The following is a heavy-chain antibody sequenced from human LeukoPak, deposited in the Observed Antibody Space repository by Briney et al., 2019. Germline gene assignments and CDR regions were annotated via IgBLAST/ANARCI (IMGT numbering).Heavy chain of an antibody. CDR2: ISGSGGST. Sequence: PGGSLRLSCAASGFTFSSYAMSWVRQAPGKGLEWVSAISGSGGSTYYADSVKGRFTISRDNSKNTLYLQMNSLRAEDTAVYYCAKGNYDILTGYSTNYYYYYGMNVWGQGTTVTVSS. V-gene: IGHV3-23*01. J-gene: IGHJ6*02. CDR1: GFTFSSYA. D-gene: IGHD3-9*01. CDR3: AKGNYDILTGYSTNYYYYYGMNV.